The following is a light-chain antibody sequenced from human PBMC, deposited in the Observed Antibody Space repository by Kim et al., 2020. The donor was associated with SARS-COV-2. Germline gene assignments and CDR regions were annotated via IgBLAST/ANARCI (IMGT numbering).Light chain of an antibody. CDR2: DAS. V-gene: IGKV1-33*01. Sequence: SVGDRVTITCQASQDISNYLNWYQQKPGKAPKLLIYDASNLETGVPSRFSGSGSGTDFTFTTSSLQPEDIATYYCQQYDNLPPLTFGGGTKVDIK. CDR1: QDISNY. J-gene: IGKJ4*01. CDR3: QQYDNLPPLT.